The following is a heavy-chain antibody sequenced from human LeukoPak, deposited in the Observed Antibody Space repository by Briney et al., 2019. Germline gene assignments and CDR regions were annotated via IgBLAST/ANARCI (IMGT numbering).Heavy chain of an antibody. CDR3: ARDRGYSSSRDYFDY. V-gene: IGHV4-30-2*01. J-gene: IGHJ4*02. Sequence: SETLSLTCTVSGGSISSGGYYWSWIRQPPGKGLEWIGYIYHSGSTYYNPSLKSRVTISVDRSKNQFSLKLSSVTAADTAVYYCARDRGYSSSRDYFDYWGQGTLVTVSS. CDR1: GGSISSGGYY. D-gene: IGHD6-6*01. CDR2: IYHSGST.